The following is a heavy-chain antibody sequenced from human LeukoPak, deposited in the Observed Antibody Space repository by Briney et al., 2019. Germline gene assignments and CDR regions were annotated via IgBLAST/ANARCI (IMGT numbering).Heavy chain of an antibody. CDR1: GFTFSSYS. D-gene: IGHD6-6*01. J-gene: IGHJ4*02. V-gene: IGHV3-21*01. CDR2: ISSSSSYI. CDR3: ARQYSSSSQFDY. Sequence: GGSLSLSCAASGFTFSSYSMNWVRQAPGKGLEWVSSISSSSSYIYYADSVKGRFTISRDNAKNSLYLQMNSLRAEDTAVYYCARQYSSSSQFDYWGQGTLVTVSS.